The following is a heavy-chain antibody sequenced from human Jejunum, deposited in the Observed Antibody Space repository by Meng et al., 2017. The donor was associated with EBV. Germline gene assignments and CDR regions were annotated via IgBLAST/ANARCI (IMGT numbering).Heavy chain of an antibody. V-gene: IGHV3-74*01. J-gene: IGHJ4*02. CDR2: INTDGSGT. D-gene: IGHD3-16*01. CDR1: EFTFSTYC. CDR3: AKLTDS. Sequence: EVQLVESGGGLVLPGGSLRLSCEASEFTFSTYCMHWVRQAPGKGLVWVSRINTDGSGTSYADSVKGRFTISRDNAKSTLCLQMNSLRADDTAVYYCAKLTDSWGQGTLVTVSS.